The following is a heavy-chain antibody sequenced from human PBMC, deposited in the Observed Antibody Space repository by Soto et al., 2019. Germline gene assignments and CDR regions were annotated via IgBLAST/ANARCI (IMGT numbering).Heavy chain of an antibody. CDR3: AASYDILTPLDY. D-gene: IGHD3-9*01. V-gene: IGHV1-58*02. J-gene: IGHJ4*02. Sequence: ASVKVSCKASGFTFTSSAMQRVRRARGQRLEWIGWIVVGSGNTNYAQKFQERVTITRDMSTSTAYMELSSLRSEDTAVYYCAASYDILTPLDYWGQGTLVTVSS. CDR2: IVVGSGNT. CDR1: GFTFTSSA.